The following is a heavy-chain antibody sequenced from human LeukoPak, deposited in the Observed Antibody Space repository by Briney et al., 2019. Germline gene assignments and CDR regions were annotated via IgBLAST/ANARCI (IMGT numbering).Heavy chain of an antibody. Sequence: ASVKVSCKASGYTFTGYYIHWVRQAPGQGLELMGWINPNSGGTYYAQTFQGRVTMTRDTSISTAYMELSRLRSDDTAVYYCARGSGYDFRAFDIWGQGTMVTVSS. CDR2: INPNSGGT. V-gene: IGHV1-2*02. CDR3: ARGSGYDFRAFDI. CDR1: GYTFTGYY. J-gene: IGHJ3*02. D-gene: IGHD5-12*01.